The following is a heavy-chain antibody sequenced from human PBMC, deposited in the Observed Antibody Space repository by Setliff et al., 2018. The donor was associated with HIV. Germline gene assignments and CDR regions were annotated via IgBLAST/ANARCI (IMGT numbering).Heavy chain of an antibody. CDR1: GGTFSSYG. CDR3: ARRAAGGSSPNDYMDV. V-gene: IGHV1-69*06. Sequence: SVKVSCKASGGTFSSYGINWVRQAPGQGLEWMGRIIPIFGTANYAQKFQGRVTITADKSTSTAYMELSSLRSEDTAVYYCARRAAGGSSPNDYMDVWGKGTTVTVSS. J-gene: IGHJ6*03. D-gene: IGHD6-6*01. CDR2: IIPIFGTA.